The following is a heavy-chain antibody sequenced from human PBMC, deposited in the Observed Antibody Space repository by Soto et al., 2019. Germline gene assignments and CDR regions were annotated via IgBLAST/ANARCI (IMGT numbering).Heavy chain of an antibody. CDR2: ISSSGDAT. CDR3: AKNGDFWSWGMDV. V-gene: IGHV3-23*01. D-gene: IGHD3-3*01. Sequence: EVQLLESGGDLIQPGGSLRLSCAASGFTFSTYAMTWVRQAPGKGLEWVSIISSSGDATYYLDSVKGRFTISRDNSRNTLHIQMNSLRAEDAAVYFCAKNGDFWSWGMDVWGQGTTVTVSS. J-gene: IGHJ6*02. CDR1: GFTFSTYA.